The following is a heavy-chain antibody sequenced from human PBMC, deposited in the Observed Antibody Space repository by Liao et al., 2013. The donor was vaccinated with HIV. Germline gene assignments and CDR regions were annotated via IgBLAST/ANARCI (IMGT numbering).Heavy chain of an antibody. D-gene: IGHD3-10*01. J-gene: IGHJ6*04. Sequence: QVQIQESGPGVVKPSETLSLTCTVSGDLVTNYYWSWIRQPAGKGLEWIGRIYSGGVINHNASLKSRVTMSVDASKNQFSLKLNSVSAADTAVYFCAREYYGSGSPGGGRHYYSGRRGDKGTSVTVSS. CDR3: AREYYGSGSPGGGRHYYSGRR. CDR1: GDLVTNYY. V-gene: IGHV4-4*07. CDR2: IYSGGVI.